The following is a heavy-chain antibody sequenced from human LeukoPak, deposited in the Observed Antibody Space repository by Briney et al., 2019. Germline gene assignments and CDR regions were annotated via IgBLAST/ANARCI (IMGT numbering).Heavy chain of an antibody. J-gene: IGHJ5*02. Sequence: VKVSCKASGYTFTSYGISWVRQAPGQGLEWMGWISAYNGNTNYAQKFQGRVTMTRDTSISTAHMERSRLRSDDTAVYYCARAELELRFRFDPWGQGTLVTVSS. CDR1: GYTFTSYG. CDR3: ARAELELRFRFDP. V-gene: IGHV1-18*01. D-gene: IGHD1-7*01. CDR2: ISAYNGNT.